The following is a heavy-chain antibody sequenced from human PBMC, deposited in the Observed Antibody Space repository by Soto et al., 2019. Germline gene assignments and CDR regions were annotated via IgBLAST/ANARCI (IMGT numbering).Heavy chain of an antibody. V-gene: IGHV1-69*08. CDR1: GGTFSSYT. J-gene: IGHJ4*02. CDR3: ARDGYCSGGRCYSDFDY. CDR2: ITRILGIA. D-gene: IGHD2-15*01. Sequence: QVQLVQSGAELQKPGSSVKVSCKASGGTFSSYTILWGRRAHGHGLEWMGRITRILGIAKYAQKFQGRVTITADKSTSTAYMELSSLRSEDTAVYYCARDGYCSGGRCYSDFDYWGQGTLVTVSS.